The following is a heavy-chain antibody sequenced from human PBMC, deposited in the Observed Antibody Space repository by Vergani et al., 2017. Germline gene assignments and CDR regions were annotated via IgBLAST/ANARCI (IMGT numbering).Heavy chain of an antibody. CDR3: TTYCSGGSCYSYAFDI. Sequence: EVQLVESGGGLVQPGGSLKLSCAASGFTFSGSAMHWVRQASGKGLEWVGRIRSKANSYATAYAASVKGRFTISRDDSKNTAYLQMNSLKTEDTAVYYCTTYCSGGSCYSYAFDIWGQGTMVTVSS. D-gene: IGHD2-15*01. CDR2: IRSKANSYAT. CDR1: GFTFSGSA. J-gene: IGHJ3*02. V-gene: IGHV3-73*01.